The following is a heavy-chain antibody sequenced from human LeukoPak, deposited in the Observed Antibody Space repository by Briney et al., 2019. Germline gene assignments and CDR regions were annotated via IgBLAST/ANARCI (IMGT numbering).Heavy chain of an antibody. CDR1: GYTFTGYY. J-gene: IGHJ6*03. Sequence: ASVKVSCKASGYTFTGYYMHWVRQAPGQGLEWMGWINPNSGGTNYAQKFQGRVTMTRDTSISTAYMELSRLRSDDTAVYYCARAYSSSSKVGAYYYYYMDVWGKGTTVTVSS. V-gene: IGHV1-2*02. D-gene: IGHD6-6*01. CDR2: INPNSGGT. CDR3: ARAYSSSSKVGAYYYYYMDV.